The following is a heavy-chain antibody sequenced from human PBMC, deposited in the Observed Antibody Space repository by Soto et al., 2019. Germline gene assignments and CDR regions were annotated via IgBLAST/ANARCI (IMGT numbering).Heavy chain of an antibody. D-gene: IGHD2-2*01. Sequence: GGSLRLSCAASGFTFSSYAMSWVRQAPGKGLEWVSAISGSGGSTYYADSVKGRFTISRDNSKNTLYLQMNSLRAEDTAVYYCAKDGARDIVLVSAARRIIGTGAVWAQGTTVPVSS. CDR3: AKDGARDIVLVSAARRIIGTGAV. CDR2: ISGSGGST. J-gene: IGHJ6*02. CDR1: GFTFSSYA. V-gene: IGHV3-23*01.